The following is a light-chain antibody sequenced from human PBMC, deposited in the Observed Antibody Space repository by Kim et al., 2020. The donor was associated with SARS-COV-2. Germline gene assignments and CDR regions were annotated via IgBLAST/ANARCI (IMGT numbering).Light chain of an antibody. V-gene: IGLV3-9*01. CDR1: GLGRQN. Sequence: SYELTQPLSVSVAPGQTARITCGLNGLGRQNVHWYQQKPGQAPVLVICRDRNRPSGIPERFAGSTSGDTATLIISRVQAGDEADYYCQVWEWGSSTYVFGTGTKVTVL. J-gene: IGLJ1*01. CDR3: QVWEWGSSTYV. CDR2: RDR.